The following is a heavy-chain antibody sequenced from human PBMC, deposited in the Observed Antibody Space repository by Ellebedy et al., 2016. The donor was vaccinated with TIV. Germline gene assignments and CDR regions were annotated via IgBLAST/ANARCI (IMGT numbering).Heavy chain of an antibody. CDR1: GGSISSGDYY. CDR2: IYYSGST. CDR3: ARGYVNCSSTSCYPFFDY. Sequence: MPSETLSLTCTVSGGSISSGDYYWSWIRQPPGKGLEWIGYIYYSGSTYYNPSLKSRVTISVDTSKNQFSLKLSSVTAADTAVYYCARGYVNCSSTSCYPFFDYWGQGTLVTVSS. V-gene: IGHV4-30-4*01. J-gene: IGHJ4*02. D-gene: IGHD2-2*01.